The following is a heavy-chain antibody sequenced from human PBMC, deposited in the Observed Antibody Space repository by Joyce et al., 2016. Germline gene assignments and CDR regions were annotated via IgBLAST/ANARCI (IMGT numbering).Heavy chain of an antibody. V-gene: IGHV3-7*01. CDR1: GFLFKADW. CDR3: VRNRGWFKYDT. CDR2: INSDGSEK. Sequence: EAQLVESGGGFVLPGGSLRLSCKASGFLFKADWMDWVRQSPGKGLEWVANINSDGSEKYYRDSMKGRFTISRDNAENTLDLQMNSLRVEDTGVYYCVRNRGWFKYDTWGQGTKVTVSS. D-gene: IGHD2/OR15-2a*01. J-gene: IGHJ3*01.